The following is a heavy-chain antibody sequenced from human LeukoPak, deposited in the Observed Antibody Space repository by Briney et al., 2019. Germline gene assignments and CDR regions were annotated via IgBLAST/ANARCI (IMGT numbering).Heavy chain of an antibody. D-gene: IGHD6-13*01. V-gene: IGHV1-46*01. CDR1: GYTFTSYY. J-gene: IGHJ5*02. Sequence: ASVKVSCKASGYTFTSYYIHWVRQAPGQGLEWMGRINPSGGSTSYAQKFQGRVTMTRDTSTSTVYMELSSLRSEDTAVYYCARDGIAAAGRLYNWFDPWGQGTLVTVSS. CDR3: ARDGIAAAGRLYNWFDP. CDR2: INPSGGST.